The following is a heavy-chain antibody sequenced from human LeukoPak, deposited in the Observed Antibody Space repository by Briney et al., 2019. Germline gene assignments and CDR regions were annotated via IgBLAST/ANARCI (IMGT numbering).Heavy chain of an antibody. V-gene: IGHV1-46*01. CDR1: GYTFISYY. J-gene: IGHJ4*02. D-gene: IGHD3-10*01. CDR2: INPSGGST. CDR3: ARSRITMVRGVGLLGY. Sequence: GASVKVSCKASGYTFISYYMHWVRQAPGQGLEWMGIINPSGGSTSYAQKFQGRVTMTRDTSTSTVYMELSSLRSEDTAVYYCARSRITMVRGVGLLGYWGQGTLVTVSS.